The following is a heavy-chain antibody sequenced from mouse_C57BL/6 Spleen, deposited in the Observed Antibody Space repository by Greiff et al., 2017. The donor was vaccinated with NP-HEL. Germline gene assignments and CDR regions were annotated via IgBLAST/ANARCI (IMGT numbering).Heavy chain of an antibody. CDR1: GYAFSSSW. CDR3: ARWREDYAMDY. Sequence: VQRVASGPELVKPGASVKISCKASGYAFSSSWMNWVKQRPGKGLEWIGRIYPGDGDTNYNGKFKGKATLTADKSSSTAYMQLSSLTSEDSAVYFCARWREDYAMDYWGQGTSVTVSS. J-gene: IGHJ4*01. CDR2: IYPGDGDT. V-gene: IGHV1-82*01.